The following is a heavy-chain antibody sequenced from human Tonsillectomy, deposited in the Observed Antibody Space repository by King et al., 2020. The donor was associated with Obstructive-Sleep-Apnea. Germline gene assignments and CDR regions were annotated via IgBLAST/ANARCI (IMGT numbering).Heavy chain of an antibody. CDR3: ARDSPGIAAAGLFLFDY. D-gene: IGHD6-13*01. CDR1: VGSISSGGYY. CDR2: IYYSGST. Sequence: VQLQESGPGLVKPSQTLSLTCTVSVGSISSGGYYWSWIRQHPGKGLEWIGYIYYSGSTYYNPSLKSRGTISVDTAKNQFSLKRSSVTAADTAVYYCARDSPGIAAAGLFLFDYWGQGTLVTVSS. J-gene: IGHJ4*02. V-gene: IGHV4-31*03.